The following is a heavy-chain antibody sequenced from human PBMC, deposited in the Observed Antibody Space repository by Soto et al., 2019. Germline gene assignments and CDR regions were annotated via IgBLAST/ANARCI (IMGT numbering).Heavy chain of an antibody. CDR1: GGSISSSSYY. CDR3: ARDRIVPAAMPGSENNWFDP. Sequence: SETLSLTCTVSGGSISSSSYYWGWIRQPPGKGLEWIGSIYYSGSTYYNPSLKSRVTISVDTSKNQFSLKLSSVTAADTAVYYCARDRIVPAAMPGSENNWFDPWGQGTLVTVSS. CDR2: IYYSGST. V-gene: IGHV4-39*02. D-gene: IGHD2-2*01. J-gene: IGHJ5*02.